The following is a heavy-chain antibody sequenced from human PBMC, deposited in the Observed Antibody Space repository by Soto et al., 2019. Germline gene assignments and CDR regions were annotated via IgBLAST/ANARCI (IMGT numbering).Heavy chain of an antibody. CDR3: ARRYGGNFDY. V-gene: IGHV4-59*01. Sequence: SETLSLTCTVSGGSISSYYWSWIRQPPGKGLKWIGYFHYSGSTNYNPSLKSRVTISVDTSKNQFSLKLSSVTAADTAVYYCARRYGGNFDYCGQGTLVTVSS. D-gene: IGHD3-16*01. J-gene: IGHJ4*02. CDR1: GGSISSYY. CDR2: FHYSGST.